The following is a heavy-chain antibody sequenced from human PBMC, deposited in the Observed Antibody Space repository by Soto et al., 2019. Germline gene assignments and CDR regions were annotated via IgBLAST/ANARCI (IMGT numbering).Heavy chain of an antibody. CDR1: GGSISSGGYY. J-gene: IGHJ6*02. V-gene: IGHV4-31*03. CDR3: ARTGIRLPGGYYYGMDV. D-gene: IGHD5-18*01. CDR2: IYYSGST. Sequence: SETLSLTCTVSGGSISSGGYYWSWIRQHPGKGLEWIGYIYYSGSTYYNPSLKSRVTISVDTSKNQFSLKLSSVTAADTAVYSCARTGIRLPGGYYYGMDVWGQGTTVTVSS.